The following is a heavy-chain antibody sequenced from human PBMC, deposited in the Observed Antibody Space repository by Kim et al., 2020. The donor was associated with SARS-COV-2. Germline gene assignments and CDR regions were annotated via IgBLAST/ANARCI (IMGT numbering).Heavy chain of an antibody. V-gene: IGHV3-23*01. CDR2: ISAGGDRT. CDR3: AKAGQRRGWGYSDY. Sequence: GGSLRLSCTVSGFTFSSYAMTWVRQAPGKGLEWVSSISAGGDRTYYADSVKGRFTISRDNSKNTLYLQISTLSAEDTALYYCAKAGQRRGWGYSDYCGQG. D-gene: IGHD6-25*01. J-gene: IGHJ4*02. CDR1: GFTFSSYA.